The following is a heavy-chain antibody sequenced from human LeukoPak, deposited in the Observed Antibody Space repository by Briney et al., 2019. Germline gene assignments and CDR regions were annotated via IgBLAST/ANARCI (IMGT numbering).Heavy chain of an antibody. J-gene: IGHJ3*02. CDR1: GFTVSSNY. V-gene: IGHV3-66*01. CDR3: ARDFGLSLGRAFDI. Sequence: GGSLRLSCAASGFTVSSNYMSWVRQAPGKGLEWVSVIYSGGSTYYAGSVKGRFTISRDNSKNTLYLQMNSLRAEDTAVYYCARDFGLSLGRAFDIWGQGTMVTVSS. D-gene: IGHD3-16*01. CDR2: IYSGGST.